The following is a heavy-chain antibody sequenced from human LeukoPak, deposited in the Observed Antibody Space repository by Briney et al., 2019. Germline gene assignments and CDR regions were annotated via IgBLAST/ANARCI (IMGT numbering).Heavy chain of an antibody. CDR2: ISSSSSYI. Sequence: GGSLRLSCAASGFTFSSYSMNWVRQAPGKGLEWVSSISSSSSYIYYADSVKGRFTISRDNAKNSPYLQMNSLRAEDTAVYYCASADSYGDYFDYWGQGTLVTVSS. J-gene: IGHJ4*02. CDR1: GFTFSSYS. V-gene: IGHV3-21*01. CDR3: ASADSYGDYFDY. D-gene: IGHD4-17*01.